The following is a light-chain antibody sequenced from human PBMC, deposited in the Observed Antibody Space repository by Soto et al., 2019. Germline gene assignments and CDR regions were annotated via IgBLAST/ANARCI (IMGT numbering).Light chain of an antibody. CDR1: QSVSNSY. CDR3: QQYGSSIT. V-gene: IGKV3-20*01. CDR2: GPS. Sequence: EIVLTQSPGTLSLSPGERATLSCRASQSVSNSYLAWYQQKPGQAPRLLIYGPSSRATGIPDRFSGSGSGTDFTLTISRLEPGDFAVYYCQQYGSSITFGQGTRLEIK. J-gene: IGKJ5*01.